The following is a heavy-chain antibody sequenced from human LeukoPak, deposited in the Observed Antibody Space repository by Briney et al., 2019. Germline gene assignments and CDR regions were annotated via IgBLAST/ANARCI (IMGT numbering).Heavy chain of an antibody. D-gene: IGHD6-13*01. CDR3: AREIAAAV. CDR2: ISYDGSNK. Sequence: GGSLRLSCAASGFTVSSNYMSWVRQAPGKGLEWVAVISYDGSNKYYADSVKGRFTISRDNSKNTLYLQMNSLRAEDTAVYYCAREIAAAVWGQGTLVTVSS. V-gene: IGHV3-30-3*01. J-gene: IGHJ4*02. CDR1: GFTVSSNY.